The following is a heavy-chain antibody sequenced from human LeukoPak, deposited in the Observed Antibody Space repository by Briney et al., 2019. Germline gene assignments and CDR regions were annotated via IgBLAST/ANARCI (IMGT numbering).Heavy chain of an antibody. CDR3: TKGVTLLRGASDY. Sequence: GGSLRLSCAASGFTFDDYAMHWVRQAPGKGLEWVSGISWNSGSIGYADSVKGRFTISRDNAKNSLYLQMNSLRAEDTALYYCTKGVTLLRGASDYWGQGTLVTVFS. V-gene: IGHV3-9*01. D-gene: IGHD3-10*01. CDR2: ISWNSGSI. CDR1: GFTFDDYA. J-gene: IGHJ4*02.